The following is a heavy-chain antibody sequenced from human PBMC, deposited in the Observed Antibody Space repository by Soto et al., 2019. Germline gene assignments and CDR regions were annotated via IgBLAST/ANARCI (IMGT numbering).Heavy chain of an antibody. CDR3: ARWSPSPDYFDY. V-gene: IGHV3-7*03. CDR1: GFTFSSYW. J-gene: IGHJ4*02. CDR2: IKQDGSEK. Sequence: GGSLRLSCAASGFTFSSYWMGWVRQAPGKGLEWVANIKQDGSEKYYVDSVKGRFTISRDNAKNSLYLQMNSLRAEDTSVYYCARWSPSPDYFDYWGQGTLVTGSS.